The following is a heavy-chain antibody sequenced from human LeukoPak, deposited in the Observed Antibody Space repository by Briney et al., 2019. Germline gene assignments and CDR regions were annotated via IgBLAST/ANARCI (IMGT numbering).Heavy chain of an antibody. CDR1: GGSISSYY. D-gene: IGHD1-26*01. Sequence: PSETLSLTCTVSGGSISSYYWSWIQQPPGKGLEWIGYIYYSGSTNYNPSLKSRVTISVDTSKNQFSLKLSSVTAADTAVYYCARVFNPWDIDYWGQGTLVTVSS. CDR3: ARVFNPWDIDY. J-gene: IGHJ4*02. CDR2: IYYSGST. V-gene: IGHV4-59*01.